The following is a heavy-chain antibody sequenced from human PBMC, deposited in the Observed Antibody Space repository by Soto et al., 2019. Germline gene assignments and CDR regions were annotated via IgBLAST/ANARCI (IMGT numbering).Heavy chain of an antibody. J-gene: IGHJ4*02. V-gene: IGHV1-18*04. Sequence: ASVKVSCKASGYTFRSYGISWVRQAPGQGLEWVGWISAYNGDTHYAPKFQDRITLTTETSTDTAYMDPADTATYYCARTAGYYRGRQFDYWGQGTLVTVSS. CDR1: GYTFRSYG. D-gene: IGHD3-10*01. CDR2: ISAYNGDT. CDR3: YYRGRQFDY.